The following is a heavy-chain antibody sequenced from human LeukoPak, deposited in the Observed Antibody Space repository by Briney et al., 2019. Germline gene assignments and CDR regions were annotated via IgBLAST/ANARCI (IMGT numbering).Heavy chain of an antibody. CDR1: GGSISSGSYY. CDR2: IYTSGST. J-gene: IGHJ3*02. V-gene: IGHV4-61*02. Sequence: PSQTQSLTCTVSGGSISSGSYYWSWIRQPGGKGLEWIGRIYTSGSTTYNPSLKSRVTIPVDTSKNQFSLKLSSVTAADTAVYYCARVTMIVVWGAFDIWGQGTMVTVSS. D-gene: IGHD3-22*01. CDR3: ARVTMIVVWGAFDI.